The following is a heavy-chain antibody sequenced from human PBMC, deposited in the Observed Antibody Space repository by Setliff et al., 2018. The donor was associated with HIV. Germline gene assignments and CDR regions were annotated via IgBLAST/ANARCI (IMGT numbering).Heavy chain of an antibody. J-gene: IGHJ4*02. CDR1: GGSISSSSYY. D-gene: IGHD3-10*01. V-gene: IGHV4-39*01. CDR3: VRSPRYYYGSGTPRGYFDY. CDR2: IYYSGST. Sequence: SETLSLTCTVSGGSISSSSYYWGWIRQPPGKGLEWIGSIYYSGSTYYNPSLKSRVTISVDTSKNQFSLKLSSVTAADTAVYYCVRSPRYYYGSGTPRGYFDYWGQGTLVTVSS.